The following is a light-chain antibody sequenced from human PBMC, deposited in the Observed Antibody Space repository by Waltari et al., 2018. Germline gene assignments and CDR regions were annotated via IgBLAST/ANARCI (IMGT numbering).Light chain of an antibody. CDR3: QTGGHGTWV. CDR1: SGHSSNV. V-gene: IGLV4-69*01. J-gene: IGLJ3*02. Sequence: QLVLTHSPSASASLGASVKLTCTLSSGHSSNVVAWLQRRPEKGPRYLMKVNSDGSHSKGDEIPDRFSGSSSGAERYLTISSLQSEDEADYFCQTGGHGTWVFGGGTKLTVL. CDR2: VNSDGSH.